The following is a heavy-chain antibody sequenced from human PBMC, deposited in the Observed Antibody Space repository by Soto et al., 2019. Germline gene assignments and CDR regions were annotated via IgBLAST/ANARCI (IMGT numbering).Heavy chain of an antibody. D-gene: IGHD6-19*01. CDR2: IYYSGST. CDR1: GGSISSGGYY. J-gene: IGHJ6*02. V-gene: IGHV4-31*03. CDR3: ARDFTDSSGPTLGMGV. Sequence: QVQLQESGPGLVKPSQTLSLTCTVSGGSISSGGYYWSWIRQHPGKGLEWIGYIYYSGSTYYNPSLKRRVTISVDTSKDQFSLKLSSVTAADPAVYYCARDFTDSSGPTLGMGVWGQGTTVTVSS.